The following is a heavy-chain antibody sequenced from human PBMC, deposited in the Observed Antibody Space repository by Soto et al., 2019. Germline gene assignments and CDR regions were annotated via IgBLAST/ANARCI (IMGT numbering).Heavy chain of an antibody. CDR2: IKSKTDGGTT. V-gene: IGHV3-15*01. Sequence: WGSLRLSCAASGFTFSSYWMSWVRQAPGKGLEWVGRIKSKTDGGTTDYAAPVKGRFTISRDDSKNTLYLQMNSLKTEDTAVYYCTTDRVRLERRGSWRWFDPWGQGTLVTVSS. CDR1: GFTFSSYW. CDR3: TTDRVRLERRGSWRWFDP. D-gene: IGHD1-1*01. J-gene: IGHJ5*02.